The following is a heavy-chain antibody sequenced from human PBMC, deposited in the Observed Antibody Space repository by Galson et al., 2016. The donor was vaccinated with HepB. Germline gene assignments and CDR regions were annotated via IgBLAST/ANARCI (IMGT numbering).Heavy chain of an antibody. V-gene: IGHV3-30*03. CDR1: GFIFNSHT. CDR3: ARDYTTRAFDY. D-gene: IGHD2-2*01. J-gene: IGHJ4*02. Sequence: SLRLSCAASGFIFNSHTMHWVRQETPGKGLEWVASISHDGINGKYADSVRGRFTISRDNSKNTVYLQMSSLRAEDTAVYYCARDYTTRAFDYWGQGTLVTVSS. CDR2: ISHDGING.